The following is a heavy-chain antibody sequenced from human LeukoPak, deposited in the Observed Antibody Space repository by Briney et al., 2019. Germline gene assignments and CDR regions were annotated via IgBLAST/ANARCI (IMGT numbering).Heavy chain of an antibody. CDR3: ARVNYYDSSGYGYMDV. CDR1: GGSISSYY. D-gene: IGHD3-22*01. J-gene: IGHJ6*03. CDR2: IYTSGST. V-gene: IGHV4-4*07. Sequence: SQTLSLTCTVSGGSISSYYWSWIRQRAGKGLEWIGRIYTSGSTNYNPSLKSRVTMSVDTSKNQFSLKLSSVTAADTAVYYCARVNYYDSSGYGYMDVWGKGTTVTVSS.